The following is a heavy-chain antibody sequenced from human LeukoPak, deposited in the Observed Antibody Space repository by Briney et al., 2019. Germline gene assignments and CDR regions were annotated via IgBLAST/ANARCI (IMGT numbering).Heavy chain of an antibody. CDR2: ISGSGGNT. CDR3: AKEYGYTYGEFDY. D-gene: IGHD5-18*01. V-gene: IGHV3-23*01. CDR1: GFTFRYYA. J-gene: IGHJ4*02. Sequence: GGTLRLSCAASGFTFRYYAMSWVRQAPGKGLEWVSTISGSGGNTYYADSVKGRFTISRDNSKNTLYLQMNSLRAEDTAVYYCAKEYGYTYGEFDYWGQGTLVTVSS.